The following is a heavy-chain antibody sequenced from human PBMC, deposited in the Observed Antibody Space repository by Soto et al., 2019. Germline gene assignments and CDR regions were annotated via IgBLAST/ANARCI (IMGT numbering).Heavy chain of an antibody. CDR3: ARGGWYGPSGFDY. J-gene: IGHJ4*02. CDR1: GGSISSYY. D-gene: IGHD6-19*01. CDR2: IYYSGST. Sequence: PSETLSLTCTVSGGSISSYYWSWIRQPPGKGLEWIGYIYYSGSTNYNPSLKSRVTISVDTSKNQFSLKLSSVTAADTAVYYCARGGWYGPSGFDYWGQGTLVTVSS. V-gene: IGHV4-59*01.